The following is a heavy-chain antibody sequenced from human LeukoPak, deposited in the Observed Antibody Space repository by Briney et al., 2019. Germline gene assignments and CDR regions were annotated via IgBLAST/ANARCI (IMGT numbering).Heavy chain of an antibody. D-gene: IGHD2-2*01. CDR2: INPNSGGT. CDR3: ARDHCTTTGCYEDYYYGLDV. V-gene: IGHV1-2*02. CDR1: GYTLSGNY. J-gene: IGHJ6*02. Sequence: GASVKVSCKASGYTLSGNYIQWVRQAPGQGLEWMGWINPNSGGTTYAQNFQGRVTMTRDTSISTAYMELNRLTSDDTAVYYCARDHCTTTGCYEDYYYGLDVWGQGTTVTVSS.